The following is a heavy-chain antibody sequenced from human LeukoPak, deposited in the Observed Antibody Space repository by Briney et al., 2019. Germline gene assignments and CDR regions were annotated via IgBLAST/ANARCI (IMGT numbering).Heavy chain of an antibody. CDR2: ISWNSGSI. V-gene: IGHV3-9*01. CDR1: GFTFDDYA. CDR3: AKSAIQLWSDYYYYGMDV. D-gene: IGHD5-18*01. J-gene: IGHJ6*02. Sequence: GGSLRLSCAASGFTFDDYAMHWVRQAPGKGLEWVSGISWNSGSIGYADSVKGRFTISRDNAKNSLYLQMNSLRAEDTALYYCAKSAIQLWSDYYYYGMDVWGQGTTVTVSS.